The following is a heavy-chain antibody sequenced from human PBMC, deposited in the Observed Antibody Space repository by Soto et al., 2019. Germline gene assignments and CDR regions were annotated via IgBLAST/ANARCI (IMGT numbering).Heavy chain of an antibody. V-gene: IGHV4-34*01. CDR1: GGSFSGYY. J-gene: IGHJ6*02. CDR2: INHSGST. D-gene: IGHD3-10*01. CDR3: ARVSGIYYYGMDV. Sequence: QVQLQQWGAGLLKPSETLSLTCAVYGGSFSGYYWNWIRQPPGKGLEWIGEINHSGSTNYNPSLKSRVTXSXDAXKNQFSLKLSSVTAADTAVYYCARVSGIYYYGMDVWGQGTTVTVSS.